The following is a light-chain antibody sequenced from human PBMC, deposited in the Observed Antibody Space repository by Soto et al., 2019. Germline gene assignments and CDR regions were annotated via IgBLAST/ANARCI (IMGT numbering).Light chain of an antibody. CDR1: KNDIGVYDF. CDR3: KSYAGSNAYV. CDR2: EVV. J-gene: IGLJ1*01. V-gene: IGLV2-8*01. Sequence: QSALTQPPSASGSPGQSVTISCTGTKNDIGVYDFVSWYQHHPGKAPRLIIYEVVQRPSGVPDRFSGSKSGNTASLTVSGLQVAVEADYFCKSYAGSNAYVFGSGTKVTVL.